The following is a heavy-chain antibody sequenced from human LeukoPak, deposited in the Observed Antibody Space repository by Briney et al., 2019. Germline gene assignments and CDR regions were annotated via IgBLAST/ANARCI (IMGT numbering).Heavy chain of an antibody. Sequence: SETLSLTCNVSGGSITTYYWNWIRQSPGKGLEWIGYIYYTGSTSYNPSLRSRVTLSVDTARNQFSLKLTSVTAADTAVYYCARGGPGVTDRWGQGTLVTVSS. CDR2: IYYTGST. J-gene: IGHJ4*02. V-gene: IGHV4-59*01. CDR1: GGSITTYY. CDR3: ARGGPGVTDR. D-gene: IGHD2-8*01.